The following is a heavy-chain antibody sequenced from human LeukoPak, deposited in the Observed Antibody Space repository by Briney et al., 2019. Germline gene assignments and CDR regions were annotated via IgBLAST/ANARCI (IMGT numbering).Heavy chain of an antibody. J-gene: IGHJ3*02. D-gene: IGHD3-10*01. Sequence: PSQTLSLTCTVSGGSISSGDYYWSWIRQPPGKGLEWIGYIYYSGSTYYNPSLKSRVTISVDTSKNQFSLKLSSVTAADTAVYYCARDSEEFRAFDIWGQGTMVTVSS. CDR3: ARDSEEFRAFDI. CDR1: GGSISSGDYY. V-gene: IGHV4-30-4*01. CDR2: IYYSGST.